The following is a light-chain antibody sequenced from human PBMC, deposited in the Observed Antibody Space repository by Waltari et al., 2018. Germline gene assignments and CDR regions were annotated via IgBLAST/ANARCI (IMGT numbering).Light chain of an antibody. CDR1: NLGDKY. CDR2: QDS. J-gene: IGLJ1*01. Sequence: SYELTQPPSVSVSPGQTASITCSGDNLGDKYACWYQQKSGQSPVLVIYQDSKRPSGIPERFSGSNSGNTATLTISGTQAMDEADYYCQAWDSSTAVFGTGTKVTVL. V-gene: IGLV3-1*01. CDR3: QAWDSSTAV.